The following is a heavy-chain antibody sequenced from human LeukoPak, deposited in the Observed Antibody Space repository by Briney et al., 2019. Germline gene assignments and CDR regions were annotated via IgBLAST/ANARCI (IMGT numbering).Heavy chain of an antibody. CDR2: INPNSGGT. CDR3: ARDRVSGSPDYYYYYMDV. D-gene: IGHD1-26*01. V-gene: IGHV1-2*02. J-gene: IGHJ6*03. Sequence: ASVKVSCKASGYTFTGYYMHWVGQTPGQGLEWMGWINPNSGGTNYAQKFQGRVTMTRDTSISTAYMELSRLRSDDTAVYYCARDRVSGSPDYYYYYMDVWGKGTTVTVS. CDR1: GYTFTGYY.